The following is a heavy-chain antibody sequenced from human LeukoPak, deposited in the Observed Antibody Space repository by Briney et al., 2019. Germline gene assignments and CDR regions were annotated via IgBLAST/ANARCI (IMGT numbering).Heavy chain of an antibody. D-gene: IGHD6-13*01. J-gene: IGHJ4*02. CDR3: ARESHIAAAVDFDY. CDR2: IYNIGST. CDR1: VYSTSGGYN. Sequence: PRTPSLTSALSVYSTSGGYNWGWVRQPPGKGREWIGRIYNIGSTYSNPSLKSRVTISVDTSKNHFSLKLSSVTAADTAVYYCARESHIAAAVDFDYWGRGTLVTVSS. V-gene: IGHV4-38-2*02.